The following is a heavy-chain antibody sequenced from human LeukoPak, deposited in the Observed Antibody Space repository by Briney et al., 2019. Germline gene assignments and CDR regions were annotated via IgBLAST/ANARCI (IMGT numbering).Heavy chain of an antibody. V-gene: IGHV1-2*02. J-gene: IGHJ4*02. Sequence: ASVKVSCKASGYTFTGYYMHWVRQAPGQGLEWMGWINPNSGGTNYAQKFQGRVTMTRDTSISTAYMELSRLRSDDTAVYYCARAKLFPPWYFDYWGQGTLVTVSS. CDR1: GYTFTGYY. CDR2: INPNSGGT. D-gene: IGHD3-10*01. CDR3: ARAKLFPPWYFDY.